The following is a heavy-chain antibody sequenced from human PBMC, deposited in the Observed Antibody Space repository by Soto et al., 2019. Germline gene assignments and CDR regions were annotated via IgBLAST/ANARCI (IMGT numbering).Heavy chain of an antibody. CDR2: ISYDGSNK. CDR3: ARGSYIVVVTDYGMDV. J-gene: IGHJ6*02. CDR1: GFTFSSYA. V-gene: IGHV3-30-3*01. Sequence: QVQLVESGGGVVQPGRSLRLSCAASGFTFSSYAMHWVRQAPGKGLEWVAVISYDGSNKYYADSVKGRFNISRDNSKNTLYLQMNSLRAEDTAVYYCARGSYIVVVTDYGMDVWGQGTTVTVSS. D-gene: IGHD2-21*02.